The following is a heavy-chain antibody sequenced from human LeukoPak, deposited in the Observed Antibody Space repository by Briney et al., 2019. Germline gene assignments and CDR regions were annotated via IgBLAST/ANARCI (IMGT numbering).Heavy chain of an antibody. CDR2: ICGSGGST. Sequence: PGGSLRLSCAASGFTFGSYAMNWVRQAPGKGLEWVSAICGSGGSTYYADSVKGRFTISRDNSKNTLYLQMNGLRAEDTAVYYCAKSVYSSSWYGLSYFDYWGQGTLVTVSS. V-gene: IGHV3-23*01. J-gene: IGHJ4*02. D-gene: IGHD6-13*01. CDR3: AKSVYSSSWYGLSYFDY. CDR1: GFTFGSYA.